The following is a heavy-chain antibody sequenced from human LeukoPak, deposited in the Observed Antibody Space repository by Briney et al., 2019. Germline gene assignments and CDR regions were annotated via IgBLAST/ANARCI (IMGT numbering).Heavy chain of an antibody. V-gene: IGHV3-7*01. CDR2: IKQDGSEK. CDR3: ARDCSSTTCYWVFDY. CDR1: GFTFSSYW. J-gene: IGHJ4*02. Sequence: GGSLRLSCAASGFTFSSYWMSWVRQAPGKGLEWVANIKQDGSEKYYVDSVKGRFTISRDNAKNSLYLQMNSLRAEDTAVYYCARDCSSTTCYWVFDYWGQGTLATVSS. D-gene: IGHD2-2*01.